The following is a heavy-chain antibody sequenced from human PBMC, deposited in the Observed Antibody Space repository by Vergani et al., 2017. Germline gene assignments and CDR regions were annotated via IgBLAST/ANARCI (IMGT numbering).Heavy chain of an antibody. CDR2: INPNSGGT. D-gene: IGHD3-10*01. J-gene: IGHJ5*02. V-gene: IGHV1-2*02. Sequence: QVQLVQSGAEVKKPGASVKVSCKASGYTFTGYYMHWVRQAPGQGLEWMGWINPNSGGTNYAQKFQGRVTMTRDTSISTAYMELSRLRSDDTAVYYCARELPRRPSGSWSYYKGGRFDPWGQGTLVTVSS. CDR3: ARELPRRPSGSWSYYKGGRFDP. CDR1: GYTFTGYY.